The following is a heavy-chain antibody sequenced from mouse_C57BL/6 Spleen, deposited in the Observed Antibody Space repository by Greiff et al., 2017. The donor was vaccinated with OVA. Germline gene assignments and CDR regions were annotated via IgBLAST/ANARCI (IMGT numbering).Heavy chain of an antibody. D-gene: IGHD2-12*01. V-gene: IGHV1-82*01. CDR2: IYPGDGDT. CDR1: GYAFSSSW. CDR3: ARSYRGNAMDY. Sequence: QVTLKVSGPELVKPGASVKISCKASGYAFSSSWMNWVKQRPGKGLEWIGRIYPGDGDTNYNGKFKGKATLTADKSSSTAYMQLSSLTSEDSAVYFCARSYRGNAMDYWGQGTSVTVSS. J-gene: IGHJ4*01.